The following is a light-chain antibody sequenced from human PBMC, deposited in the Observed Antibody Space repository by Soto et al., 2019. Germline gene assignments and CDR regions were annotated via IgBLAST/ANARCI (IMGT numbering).Light chain of an antibody. CDR3: AAWDDSLNGSYV. J-gene: IGLJ1*01. CDR1: SSNIGSNT. V-gene: IGLV1-44*01. CDR2: SNN. Sequence: QSMLTQPPSASGTTGRRVTISCSGSSSNIGSNTVNWYQQLPGTAPKLLIYSNNQRPSGVPDRFSGSKSGTSASLAISGLQSEDGADYYCAAWDDSLNGSYVFGTGTKVT.